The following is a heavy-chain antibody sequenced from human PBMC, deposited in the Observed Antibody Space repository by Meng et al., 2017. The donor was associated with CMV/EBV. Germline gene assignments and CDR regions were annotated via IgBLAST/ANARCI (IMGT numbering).Heavy chain of an antibody. V-gene: IGHV3-7*01. J-gene: IGHJ6*02. CDR2: IKQDGSEK. Sequence: GESLKISCAACGFTFSSYWMSWVRQAPGKGLEWVANIKQDGSEKYYVDSVKGRFTISRDNAKNSLYLQMNSLRAEDTAVYYCARLYSVTYYYYYGMDVWGQGTTVTVSS. CDR1: GFTFSSYW. CDR3: ARLYSVTYYYYYGMDV. D-gene: IGHD4-23*01.